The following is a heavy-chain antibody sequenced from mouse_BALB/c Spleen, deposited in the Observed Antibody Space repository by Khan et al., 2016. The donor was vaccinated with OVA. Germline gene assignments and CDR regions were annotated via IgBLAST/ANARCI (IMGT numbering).Heavy chain of an antibody. J-gene: IGHJ2*01. CDR2: IYPANSDT. CDR3: TRNGFGNYESWDY. CDR1: GYTFTSYW. V-gene: IGHV1-5*01. Sequence: VQLKQSGTVLARPGASVKMSCKASGYTFTSYWMHWVKQRPGQGLEWIGAIYPANSDTNYNQKFKGKAKLTAVTSTSNAYLELNILTNDDSAVYYCTRNGFGNYESWDYWGQGTTLTVSS. D-gene: IGHD2-1*01.